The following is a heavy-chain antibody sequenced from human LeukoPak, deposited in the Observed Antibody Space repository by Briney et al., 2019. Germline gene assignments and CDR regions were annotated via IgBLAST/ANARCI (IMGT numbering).Heavy chain of an antibody. CDR2: ISGSGGST. CDR1: GFTFSSYA. V-gene: IGHV3-23*01. J-gene: IGHJ5*02. Sequence: GRSLRLSCAASGFTFSSYAMSWVRQAPGKGLEWVSAISGSGGSTYYADSVKGRFTISRDNSKNTLYLQMNSLRAEDTAVYYCAKAYYYDSSGYYSNWFDPWGQGTLVTVSS. D-gene: IGHD3-22*01. CDR3: AKAYYYDSSGYYSNWFDP.